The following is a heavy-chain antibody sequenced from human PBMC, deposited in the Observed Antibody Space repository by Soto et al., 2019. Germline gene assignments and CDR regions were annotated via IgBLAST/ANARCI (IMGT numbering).Heavy chain of an antibody. J-gene: IGHJ6*02. Sequence: GESLKISCKGSGYSFNSNWIAWVRQMPEKGLEWMGIIYPGDSETRYSPSFQGQVTISADKSIATAYLQWSSLEASDTAIYYCARRLAYLQNGMDVWGQGTTVTVSS. V-gene: IGHV5-51*01. CDR2: IYPGDSET. CDR3: ARRLAYLQNGMDV. CDR1: GYSFNSNW. D-gene: IGHD2-21*01.